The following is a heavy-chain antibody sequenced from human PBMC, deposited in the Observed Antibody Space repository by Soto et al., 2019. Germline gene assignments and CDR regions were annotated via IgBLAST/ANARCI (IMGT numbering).Heavy chain of an antibody. D-gene: IGHD5-18*01. CDR2: MYYSGST. Sequence: PSETLSLTCTVSGGSISTSSYYWGWIRQPPGKGLEWIGSMYYSGSTYYNSSLKSRVTISVDTSKNQFSLKLSSVTATDTAVYYCARHYGYEVCDYWGQGTLVTVS. J-gene: IGHJ4*02. V-gene: IGHV4-39*01. CDR1: GGSISTSSYY. CDR3: ARHYGYEVCDY.